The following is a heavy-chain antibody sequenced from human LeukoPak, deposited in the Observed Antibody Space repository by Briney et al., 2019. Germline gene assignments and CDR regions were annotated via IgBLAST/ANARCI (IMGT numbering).Heavy chain of an antibody. CDR2: VYYGGDA. V-gene: IGHV4-39*01. J-gene: IGHJ6*02. CDR3: ARLFSRGWPYYYGLGA. CDR1: GCSIDSSGSY. Sequence: SETLSLTCTVSGCSIDSSGSYWGWIRQPPGKGLEWIGCVYYGGDAYYNPSLKSRVTISADLSKSQFSLSLISVTAADTALYYCARLFSRGWPYYYGLGAWGQGTTVTVSS. D-gene: IGHD6-19*01.